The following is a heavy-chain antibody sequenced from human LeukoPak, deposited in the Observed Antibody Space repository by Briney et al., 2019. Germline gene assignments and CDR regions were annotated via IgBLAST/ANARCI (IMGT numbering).Heavy chain of an antibody. J-gene: IGHJ5*02. CDR3: ATITMVRGVTDWFDP. CDR2: IYPGDSDT. V-gene: IGHV5-51*01. D-gene: IGHD3-10*01. CDR1: GYSFTSYW. Sequence: GESLKISCKGSGYSFTSYWIGWVRQMPGKGLEWMGIIYPGDSDTRYSPSFQGQVTISADKSISTAYLQWSSLKASDTAMYYCATITMVRGVTDWFDPWGQGTLVTVSS.